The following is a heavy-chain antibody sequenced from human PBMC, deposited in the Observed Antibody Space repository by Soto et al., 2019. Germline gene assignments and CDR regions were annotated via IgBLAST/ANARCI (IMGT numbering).Heavy chain of an antibody. J-gene: IGHJ6*03. CDR1: GYTFTSYY. Sequence: QVQLVQSGAEVKKPGASVKVSCKASGYTFTSYYMHWVRQAPGQGLEWMGIINPSGGSTSYAQKFQGRVTMTRDTSTSTVYMELSSLRSEDTAVYYCALGPGLYGSGSYYNHYYMDVWGKGTTVTVSS. CDR2: INPSGGST. CDR3: ALGPGLYGSGSYYNHYYMDV. V-gene: IGHV1-46*03. D-gene: IGHD3-10*01.